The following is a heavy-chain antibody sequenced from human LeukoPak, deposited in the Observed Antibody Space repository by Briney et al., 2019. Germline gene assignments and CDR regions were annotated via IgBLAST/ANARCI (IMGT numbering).Heavy chain of an antibody. CDR1: GVTFSTYS. CDR2: ISGTGTYI. Sequence: PGVSLRLSCAASGVTFSTYSMNWVRQAPGKGLEWVSSISGTGTYIYYADSVKGRVTVSRDNAQNSLYLQMNSLRAEDTAIYYCARGQSYGWFDPWGQGTLVTVSS. CDR3: ARGQSYGWFDP. J-gene: IGHJ5*02. D-gene: IGHD5-18*01. V-gene: IGHV3-21*01.